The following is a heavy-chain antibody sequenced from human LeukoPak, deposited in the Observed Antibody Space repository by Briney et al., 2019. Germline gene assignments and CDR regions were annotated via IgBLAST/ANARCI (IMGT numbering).Heavy chain of an antibody. CDR2: IYYSGTT. Sequence: PSETLSLTCTVSGGSISSSHYYWGWIRQTPGKGLEWIGTIYYSGTTYYNPSLESRATISEDTSKNQFSLTLRSVTAADTAVYYCVYYMDVWGKGTTVTVSS. CDR3: VYYMDV. CDR1: GGSISSSHYY. J-gene: IGHJ6*03. V-gene: IGHV4-39*01.